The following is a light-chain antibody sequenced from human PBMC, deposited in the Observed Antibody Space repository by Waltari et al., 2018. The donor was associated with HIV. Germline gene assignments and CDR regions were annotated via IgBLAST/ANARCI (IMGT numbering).Light chain of an antibody. J-gene: IGKJ1*01. CDR1: QRVSSSS. V-gene: IGKV3-20*01. CDR3: QQYGSSPWT. Sequence: EIVLTQSPGTLSLSPGERATLSCRASQRVSSSSLARYEQKPGQARGLLIYGASSRATSIPDRFSGSESGTDFTLTISRLEPEDFAVYDCQQYGSSPWTFGQGTKVEIK. CDR2: GAS.